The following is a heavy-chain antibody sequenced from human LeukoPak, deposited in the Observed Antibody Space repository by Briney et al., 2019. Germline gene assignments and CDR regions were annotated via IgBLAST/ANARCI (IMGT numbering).Heavy chain of an antibody. D-gene: IGHD3-22*01. CDR2: INHSGST. CDR3: ARSSYYYDSSGWNWFDP. J-gene: IGHJ5*02. Sequence: SETLSLTCAVYGGSFSGYYWSWIRQPPGKGLEWIGEINHSGSTNYNPSLKSRVTISVDTSKNQFSLKLSSVTAADTAVYYCARSSYYYDSSGWNWFDPWGQGTLVTVSS. V-gene: IGHV4-34*01. CDR1: GGSFSGYY.